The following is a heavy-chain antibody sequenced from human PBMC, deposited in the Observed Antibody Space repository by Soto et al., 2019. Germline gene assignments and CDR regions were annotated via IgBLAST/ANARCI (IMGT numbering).Heavy chain of an antibody. J-gene: IGHJ4*02. CDR2: IYYSGST. V-gene: IGHV4-59*01. Sequence: SETLSLTCTVSGGSISSYYWSWIRQPPGKGLEWIGYIYYSGSTNYNPSLKSRVTISVDTSKNQFSLKLSSVTAADTAVYYCARGVAGNFDYWGQGTLVTSPQ. CDR3: ARGVAGNFDY. D-gene: IGHD6-19*01. CDR1: GGSISSYY.